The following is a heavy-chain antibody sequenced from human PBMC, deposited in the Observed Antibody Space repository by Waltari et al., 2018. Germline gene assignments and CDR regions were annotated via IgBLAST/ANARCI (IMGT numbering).Heavy chain of an antibody. CDR3: ARDVDDSSGYDAFDI. D-gene: IGHD3-22*01. CDR1: GFTFSSYS. J-gene: IGHJ3*02. CDR2: ISSSSSTR. V-gene: IGHV3-48*01. Sequence: EVQLVESGGGLVQPGGSLRLSCAASGFTFSSYSMNWVRQAPGKGLEWVSYISSSSSTRYNAYSVKGRFTISRDNAKNSLYLQMNSLRAEDTAVYYCARDVDDSSGYDAFDIWGQGTMVTVSS.